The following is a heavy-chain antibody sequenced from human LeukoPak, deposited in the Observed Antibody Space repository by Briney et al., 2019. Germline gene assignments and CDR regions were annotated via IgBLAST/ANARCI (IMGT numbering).Heavy chain of an antibody. CDR1: GFSFDKFG. Sequence: GGALRLSCVASGFSFDKFGMHWVRPAPGKGLEYVSSVSADESGKYYTKSVRGRFSISRDNSKNTMYLQLGNLRPDDMGIYYCASLDRSEIPWGPGTLVTVPS. V-gene: IGHV3-64*01. J-gene: IGHJ5*02. CDR3: ASLDRSEIP. CDR2: VSADESGK. D-gene: IGHD1-26*01.